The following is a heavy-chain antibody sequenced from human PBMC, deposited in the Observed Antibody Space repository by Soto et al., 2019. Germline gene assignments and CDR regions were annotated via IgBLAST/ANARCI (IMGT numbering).Heavy chain of an antibody. CDR1: GYTFSSYH. Sequence: SVKVSCKASGYTFSSYHISWVRQAPGQRPEWMGDFSPIFGAADHAQKFLGRVTITADKSTNTAYMELRSLLSDDTAVYYCAKERDSSSWYRGAFDIWGQGNDAFDIWGQGTMVTVSS. CDR2: FSPIFGAA. V-gene: IGHV1-69*06. CDR3: AKERDSSSWYRGAFDIWGQGNDAFDI. J-gene: IGHJ3*02. D-gene: IGHD6-13*01.